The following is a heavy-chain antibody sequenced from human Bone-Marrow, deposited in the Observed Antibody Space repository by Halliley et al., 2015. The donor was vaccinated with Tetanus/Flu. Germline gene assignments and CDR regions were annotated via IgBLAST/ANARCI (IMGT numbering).Heavy chain of an antibody. CDR3: ARVWEGYHKNGMEV. D-gene: IGHD1-26*01. CDR2: TKQDGSEK. Sequence: SLRLSCAASGFTFSSYWMSWVRQAPGRGLEWVAHTKQDGSEKHYLYSVKCRFTISRDNAKRTQEMQKKSLPSGDAAVYYCARVWEGYHKNGMEVWGQGTTVTVS. J-gene: IGHJ6*02. V-gene: IGHV3-7*03. CDR1: GFTFSSYW.